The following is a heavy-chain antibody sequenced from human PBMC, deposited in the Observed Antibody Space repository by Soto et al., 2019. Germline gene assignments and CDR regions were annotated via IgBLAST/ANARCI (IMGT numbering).Heavy chain of an antibody. D-gene: IGHD6-6*01. J-gene: IGHJ4*02. CDR2: IYWDDDK. CDR3: AHSKYSRSSFDY. Sequence: XGPTLVNPTQTLTLICTFSGFSLSTSDVGVGWIRQPPGKALEWLAIIYWDDDKRYSPSLKSRLTITKDTSKNQVVLTVTNMDPVDTATYYCAHSKYSRSSFDYWGQGTLVTVSS. V-gene: IGHV2-5*02. CDR1: GFSLSTSDVG.